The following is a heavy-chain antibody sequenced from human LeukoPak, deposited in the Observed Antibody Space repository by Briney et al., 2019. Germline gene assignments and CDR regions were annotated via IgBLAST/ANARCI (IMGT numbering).Heavy chain of an antibody. D-gene: IGHD3-10*01. CDR1: GGSISSGGYY. Sequence: PSQTLSLTCTVPGGSISSGGYYWSWIRQHPGKGLEWIGYIYYSGSTYYNPSLKSRVTISVDTSKNQFSLKLSSVTAADTAVYYCARLVRGSRYFDYWGQGTLVTVSS. CDR2: IYYSGST. CDR3: ARLVRGSRYFDY. J-gene: IGHJ4*02. V-gene: IGHV4-31*03.